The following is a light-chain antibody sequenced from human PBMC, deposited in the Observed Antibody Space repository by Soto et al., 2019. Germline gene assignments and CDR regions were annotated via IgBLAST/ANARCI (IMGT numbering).Light chain of an antibody. Sequence: QSVLTQPPSASGSPGQSFTISCTGTSSDVGGYIFVSWYQQHPGKVPKLIIYDVNKRPSGVPDRFSGSKYGNTASLTVSGLQAEDEGDYYCVSFAGGTYVFGTGTKVTVL. CDR3: VSFAGGTYV. J-gene: IGLJ1*01. V-gene: IGLV2-8*01. CDR1: SSDVGGYIF. CDR2: DVN.